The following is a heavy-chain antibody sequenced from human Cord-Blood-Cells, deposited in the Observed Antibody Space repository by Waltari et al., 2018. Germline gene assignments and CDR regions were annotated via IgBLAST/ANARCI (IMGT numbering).Heavy chain of an antibody. V-gene: IGHV1-8*01. CDR2: MNPNSGNT. CDR1: GSTFTSDD. CDR3: ARGLELGRDY. D-gene: IGHD7-27*01. Sequence: QVQLVKSGAEGQKPGASVKAPCQASGSTFTSDDVTLVRQATGQGLEWMGWMNPNSGNTGYAQKFQGRVTMTRNTSISTAYMELSSLRSEDTAVYYCARGLELGRDYWGQGTLVTVSS. J-gene: IGHJ4*02.